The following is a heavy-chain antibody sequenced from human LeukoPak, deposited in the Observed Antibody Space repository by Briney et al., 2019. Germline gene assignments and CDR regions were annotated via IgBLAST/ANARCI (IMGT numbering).Heavy chain of an antibody. CDR2: INAGNGNT. J-gene: IGHJ5*02. D-gene: IGHD3-10*01. CDR1: GYTFTSYA. V-gene: IGHV1-3*01. CDR3: ARGPLLYYGWNWFDP. Sequence: GASVKVSCKASGYTFTSYAMHWVRQAPGQRLEWMGWINAGNGNTKYSQKFQGRVTITRDTSASTAYMELSSLRSEDTAVYYCARGPLLYYGWNWFDPWGQGTLVTVSS.